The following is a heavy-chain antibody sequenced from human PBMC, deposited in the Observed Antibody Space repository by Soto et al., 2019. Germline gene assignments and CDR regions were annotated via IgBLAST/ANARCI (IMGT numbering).Heavy chain of an antibody. CDR2: INHSGST. J-gene: IGHJ4*02. CDR1: GGSFSGYY. D-gene: IGHD3-22*01. CDR3: ARREPYYDSSGYRF. Sequence: SETLSLTCAVYGGSFSGYYWSWIRQPPGKGLEWIGEINHSGSTNYNPSLKSRVTISVDTSKNQFSLKLSSVTAADTAVYYCARREPYYDSSGYRFWGQGT. V-gene: IGHV4-34*01.